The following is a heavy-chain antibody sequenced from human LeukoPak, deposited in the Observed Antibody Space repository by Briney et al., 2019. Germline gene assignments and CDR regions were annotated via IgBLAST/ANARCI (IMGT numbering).Heavy chain of an antibody. J-gene: IGHJ3*02. CDR1: GGSISSGSYC. CDR3: ARAQNYYGLTPDAFDI. V-gene: IGHV4-61*02. Sequence: SETLSLTCTVSGGSISSGSYCWSWIRQPAGKGLEWIGRIYTSGSTNYNPSLKSRVTISLDTSKNQVSLKLSSVTAADTAVYYCARAQNYYGLTPDAFDIWGQGTMVTVSS. D-gene: IGHD3-10*01. CDR2: IYTSGST.